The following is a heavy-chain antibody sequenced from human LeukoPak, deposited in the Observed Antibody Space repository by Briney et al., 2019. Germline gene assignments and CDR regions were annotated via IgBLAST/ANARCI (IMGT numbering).Heavy chain of an antibody. J-gene: IGHJ4*02. Sequence: GESLKISCKGSGYSFTSYWIGWVRQMAGKGLEWMVIIYPGDSDTRYSPAFQGQVTISADKSNSTAYLQWSSLKASDTAMYYCARHCSGGSCYSGLADYWGQGTLVTVSS. CDR3: ARHCSGGSCYSGLADY. D-gene: IGHD2-15*01. CDR1: GYSFTSYW. V-gene: IGHV5-51*01. CDR2: IYPGDSDT.